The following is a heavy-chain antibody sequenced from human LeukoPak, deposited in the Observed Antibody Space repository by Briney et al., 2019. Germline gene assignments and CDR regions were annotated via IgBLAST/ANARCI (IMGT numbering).Heavy chain of an antibody. CDR2: VYYSGST. J-gene: IGHJ6*02. CDR3: GREGDFYGGRDYGVDV. D-gene: IGHD3-10*01. V-gene: IGHV4-61*08. Sequence: PSETLSLTCTVSGGSVNSGDYYWSWIRQPPGKGLEWIGNVYYSGSTNYNLFLKSRVTISVDTSKNQFSLKLSSVTAADTAVYYCGREGDFYGGRDYGVDVWGQGTTVTVSS. CDR1: GGSVNSGDYY.